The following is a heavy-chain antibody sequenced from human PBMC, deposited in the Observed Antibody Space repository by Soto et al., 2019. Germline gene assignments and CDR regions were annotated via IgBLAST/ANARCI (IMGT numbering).Heavy chain of an antibody. CDR2: ISSSASHI. D-gene: IGHD2-15*01. Sequence: EVQLVESGGGLVKPGGSVRLSCAASGFSFSSYSTNWVRQAPGKGLEWVSSISSSASHINYADSVKGRFTISRDNAKKSLYLQMNSLRAEDTAVYYCARGYTGYCSGGTCYWFDPWGQGTLVTVSS. J-gene: IGHJ5*02. V-gene: IGHV3-21*01. CDR1: GFSFSSYS. CDR3: ARGYTGYCSGGTCYWFDP.